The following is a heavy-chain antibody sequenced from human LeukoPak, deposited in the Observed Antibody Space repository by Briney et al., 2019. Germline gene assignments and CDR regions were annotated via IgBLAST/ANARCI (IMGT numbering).Heavy chain of an antibody. V-gene: IGHV4-30-4*07. D-gene: IGHD1-14*01. CDR1: GDSISSGGYS. CDR3: ARDIHVPRIREPYFDI. Sequence: PSETLSLTCAVSGDSISSGGYSWSWIRQTPGKGLEWIAYIHDSGSTYNNPSLKSRLSISIDTSKNQLSLKLSSVTAADTAVYYCARDIHVPRIREPYFDIWGEGTLVTVSS. J-gene: IGHJ3*02. CDR2: IHDSGST.